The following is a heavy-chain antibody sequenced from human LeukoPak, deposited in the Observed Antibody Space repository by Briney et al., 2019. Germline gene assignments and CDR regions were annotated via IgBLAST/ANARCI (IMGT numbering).Heavy chain of an antibody. J-gene: IGHJ3*02. CDR1: GYSFTSYW. D-gene: IGHD3-16*01. Sequence: GESLKISCKGSGYSFTSYWIGWVRQMPGKGLEWMGIIYPGDSDTRYSPSFQGQVTISADKSISTAYLQWSSLKASDTAMYYCATLIWGGNGNKKINVFEIWGQGTMVTVSS. CDR2: IYPGDSDT. V-gene: IGHV5-51*01. CDR3: ATLIWGGNGNKKINVFEI.